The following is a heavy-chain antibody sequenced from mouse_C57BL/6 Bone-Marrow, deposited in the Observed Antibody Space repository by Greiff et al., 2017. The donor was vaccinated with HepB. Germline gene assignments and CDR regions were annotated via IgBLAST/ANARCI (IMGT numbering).Heavy chain of an antibody. Sequence: ESGPGLAKPSQSLSLTCSVTGYSITSGYYWNWIRQFPGNKLEWMGYISYDGSNNYNPSLKNRISITRDTSKNQFFLKLNSVTTEDTATYYCASGILRYYFDYWGQGTTLTVSS. CDR3: ASGILRYYFDY. D-gene: IGHD1-1*01. J-gene: IGHJ2*01. CDR1: GYSITSGYY. V-gene: IGHV3-6*01. CDR2: ISYDGSN.